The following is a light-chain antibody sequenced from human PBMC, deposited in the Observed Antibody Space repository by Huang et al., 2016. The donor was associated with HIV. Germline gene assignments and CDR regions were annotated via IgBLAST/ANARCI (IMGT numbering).Light chain of an antibody. J-gene: IGKJ4*01. CDR2: GSS. CDR3: HQYNNWLLS. Sequence: EIVMTQSPATLSVSPGERVTLSCRANRSVSNNLDWYQQRPGQAPRLLIYGSSTSAPGIPARFSGSGSGTDFSLTISSLQSEDFALYYCHQYNNWLLSFGGGTRVDI. CDR1: RSVSNN. V-gene: IGKV3-15*01.